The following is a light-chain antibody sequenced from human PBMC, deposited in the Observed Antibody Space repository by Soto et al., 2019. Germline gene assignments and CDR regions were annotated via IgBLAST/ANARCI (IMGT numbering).Light chain of an antibody. CDR3: QQYKHWPPLT. J-gene: IGKJ4*01. Sequence: EIVMTQSPVTLSASPGERVTLSCRASQSVNINLAWYQQRPGQAPRVLIYGASNRASGIPDRFSGSGSGTDFTLTISSLEPDDFALYYCQQYKHWPPLTFGGGTRVEIK. CDR1: QSVNIN. V-gene: IGKV3D-15*01. CDR2: GAS.